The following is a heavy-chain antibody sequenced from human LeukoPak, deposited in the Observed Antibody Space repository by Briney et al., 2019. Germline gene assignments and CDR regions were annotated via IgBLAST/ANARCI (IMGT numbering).Heavy chain of an antibody. CDR1: GGSISSGGYN. J-gene: IGHJ4*02. CDR2: IYYSGST. Sequence: PSQTLSLTCTVSGGSISSGGYNWSWIRQHPGTGLEWIAYIYYSGSTYYNPSLKSRVTISVDTSKNQFSLKLSSVTAADTAVYSCARVSLDSSGFSPFDYWGPGTLVTVSS. CDR3: ARVSLDSSGFSPFDY. D-gene: IGHD3-22*01. V-gene: IGHV4-31*03.